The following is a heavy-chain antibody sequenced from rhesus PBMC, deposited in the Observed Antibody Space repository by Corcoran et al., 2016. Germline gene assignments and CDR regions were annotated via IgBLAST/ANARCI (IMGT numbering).Heavy chain of an antibody. CDR1: GGSISSNY. J-gene: IGHJ3*01. Sequence: QLQLQESGPGLVKPSETLSLTCAVSGGSISSNYWSWIRQPPGKGLEWIGRIAGIGGSTDYNPSLKSRGTISTDTSKNQFSLKLSSVTAADTAVYYCARESGSYYLDAFDFWGQGLRVTVSS. CDR3: ARESGSYYLDAFDF. CDR2: IAGIGGST. V-gene: IGHV4-173*01. D-gene: IGHD3-16*01.